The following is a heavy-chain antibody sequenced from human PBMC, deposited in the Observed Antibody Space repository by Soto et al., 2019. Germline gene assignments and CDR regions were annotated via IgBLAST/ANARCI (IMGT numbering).Heavy chain of an antibody. CDR3: ASNMVRGVSYYYYGMDV. D-gene: IGHD3-10*01. J-gene: IGHJ6*02. V-gene: IGHV3-23*01. CDR1: GFTFSSYA. Sequence: GGSLRLSCAASGFTFSSYAMSWVRQAPGKGLEWVSAISGSGGSTYYADSVKGRFTISRDNSKNTLYLQMNSLRAEDTAVYYCASNMVRGVSYYYYGMDVWGQGTTVTVSS. CDR2: ISGSGGST.